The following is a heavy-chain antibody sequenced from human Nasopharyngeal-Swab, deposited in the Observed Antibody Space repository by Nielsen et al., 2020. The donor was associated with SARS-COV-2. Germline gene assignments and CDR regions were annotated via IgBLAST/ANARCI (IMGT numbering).Heavy chain of an antibody. J-gene: IGHJ4*02. V-gene: IGHV4-39*07. CDR1: GGSISSSSYY. Sequence: SETLSLTCTVSGGSISSSSYYWGWIRQPPGKGLEWIGSIYHSGSTNYNPSLKSRVTISVDTSKNQFSLKLSSVTAADTAVYYCARASKDIVVVPAAELDYWGQGTLVTVSS. D-gene: IGHD2-2*01. CDR3: ARASKDIVVVPAAELDY. CDR2: IYHSGST.